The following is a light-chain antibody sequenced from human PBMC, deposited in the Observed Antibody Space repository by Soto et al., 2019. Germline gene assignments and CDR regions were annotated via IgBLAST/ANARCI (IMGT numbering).Light chain of an antibody. Sequence: EIVLTQSPGTLSLSPGERATLSCRASQSVSSSYLAWYQQKPGQGPRLLIYGASSRATGIPDRFSGSGSGTDFTLTISRVEPEDFAVYYCQQYGSSQTFGQGTKLEIK. V-gene: IGKV3-20*01. J-gene: IGKJ2*01. CDR2: GAS. CDR3: QQYGSSQT. CDR1: QSVSSSY.